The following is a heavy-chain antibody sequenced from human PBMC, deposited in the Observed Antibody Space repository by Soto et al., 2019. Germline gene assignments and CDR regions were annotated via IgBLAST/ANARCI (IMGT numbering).Heavy chain of an antibody. Sequence: PGESLKISCKGSGYSFTSYWIGWVRQMPGKGLEWMGIIYPGDSDTRYSPSFQGQVTISADKSISTAYLQWSSLKASDTAMYYCAGFLVDFWSGKGPYYYYGMDVWGQGTTVTVSS. CDR2: IYPGDSDT. D-gene: IGHD3-3*01. V-gene: IGHV5-51*01. CDR1: GYSFTSYW. CDR3: AGFLVDFWSGKGPYYYYGMDV. J-gene: IGHJ6*02.